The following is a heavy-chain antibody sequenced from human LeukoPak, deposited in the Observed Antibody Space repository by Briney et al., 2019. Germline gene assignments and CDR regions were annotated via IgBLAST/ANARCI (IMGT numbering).Heavy chain of an antibody. CDR1: GDTFSSYA. D-gene: IGHD1-26*01. J-gene: IGHJ4*02. Sequence: SVKVSCKASGDTFSSYAISWVRQAPGQGLEWMGRIIPILGIANYAQKFQGRVTITADKSTSTAYMELSSLRSEDTAVYYCARDVEGATFDYWGQGTLVTVSS. V-gene: IGHV1-69*04. CDR3: ARDVEGATFDY. CDR2: IIPILGIA.